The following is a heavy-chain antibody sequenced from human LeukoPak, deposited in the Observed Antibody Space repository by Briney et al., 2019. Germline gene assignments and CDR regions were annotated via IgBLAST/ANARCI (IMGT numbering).Heavy chain of an antibody. CDR2: IWYDGSNK. Sequence: PGGSLRLSCAASGFAFSSYGMHWVRQAPGKGLEWVAVIWYDGSNKYYADSVKGRFTISRDSSKNTLYLQMNSLRAEDTAVYYCARLSSSSVLDYWGQGTLVTVSS. CDR3: ARLSSSSVLDY. CDR1: GFAFSSYG. D-gene: IGHD6-13*01. J-gene: IGHJ4*02. V-gene: IGHV3-33*01.